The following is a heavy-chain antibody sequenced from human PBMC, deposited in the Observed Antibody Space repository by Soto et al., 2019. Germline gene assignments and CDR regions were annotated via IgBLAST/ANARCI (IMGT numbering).Heavy chain of an antibody. CDR3: ARDSGATLYSSLPFDQFDY. J-gene: IGHJ4*02. D-gene: IGHD6-19*01. Sequence: QVQLVESGGGLVKPGGPLRLSCAASGFTFSDYYMSWIRQAPGKGLEWVSYISSSGSTIYYADSVKGRFTISRDNAKNSLYLQMNSLRAEDTAVYYCARDSGATLYSSLPFDQFDYWGQGTLVTVSS. CDR2: ISSSGSTI. CDR1: GFTFSDYY. V-gene: IGHV3-11*01.